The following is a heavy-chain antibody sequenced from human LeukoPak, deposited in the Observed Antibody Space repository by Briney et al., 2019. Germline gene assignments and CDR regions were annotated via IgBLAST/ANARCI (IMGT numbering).Heavy chain of an antibody. V-gene: IGHV1-2*06. J-gene: IGHJ5*02. D-gene: IGHD3-22*01. CDR3: ARDDPYYYDSSGS. CDR1: GYTFTGYY. CDR2: IHPNSGGT. Sequence: ASVKVSCKASGYTFTGYYMHWVRQAPGQGLEWMGRIHPNSGGTNYAQKFQGRVTMTRDTSISTAYMELSRLRSDDTAVYYCARDDPYYYDSSGSWGQGTLVTVSS.